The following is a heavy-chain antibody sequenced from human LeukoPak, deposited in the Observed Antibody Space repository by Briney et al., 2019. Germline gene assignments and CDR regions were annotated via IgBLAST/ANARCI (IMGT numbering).Heavy chain of an antibody. CDR3: AKVGDCGGDCPYYFDY. D-gene: IGHD2-21*02. V-gene: IGHV3-30*18. J-gene: IGHJ4*02. CDR1: GFTFSSYG. CDR2: ISCDGSNK. Sequence: PGRSLRLSCAASGFTFSSYGMHWVRQAPGKGLEWVAVISCDGSNKYYADSVKGRFTISRDNSKNTLYLQMNSLRAEDTAVYYCAKVGDCGGDCPYYFDYWGQGTLVTVSS.